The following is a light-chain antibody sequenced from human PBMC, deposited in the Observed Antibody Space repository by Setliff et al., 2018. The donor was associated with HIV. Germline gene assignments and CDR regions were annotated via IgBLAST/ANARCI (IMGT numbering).Light chain of an antibody. CDR1: SSDVGKFNL. Sequence: QAVVTQPASVSGSPGQSITVSCTGTSSDVGKFNLVSWYQQHPGKAPKLIIYEDTKTSSGISNRFSGSKSGNTASLTISGLQPEDEADYYCCSYAGSDTFDVFGTGTKVTVL. V-gene: IGLV2-23*02. J-gene: IGLJ1*01. CDR3: CSYAGSDTFDV. CDR2: EDT.